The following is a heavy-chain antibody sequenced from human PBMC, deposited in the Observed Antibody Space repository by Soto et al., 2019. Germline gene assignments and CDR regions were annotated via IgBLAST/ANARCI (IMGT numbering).Heavy chain of an antibody. D-gene: IGHD2-15*01. CDR3: ARGQGYCSGGICYYYYYGMDV. Sequence: SCKASGGTFSSDAFSWVRQAPGQGLEWMGGIIPTSGTANYAQKFQGRATVTADESTSTAYMELSSLTSEDTAVYFCARGQGYCSGGICYYYYYGMDVWGQGTTVTVSS. CDR1: GGTFSSDA. J-gene: IGHJ6*02. CDR2: IIPTSGTA. V-gene: IGHV1-69*01.